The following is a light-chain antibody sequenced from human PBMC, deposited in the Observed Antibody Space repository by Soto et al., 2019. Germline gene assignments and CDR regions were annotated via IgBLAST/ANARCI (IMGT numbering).Light chain of an antibody. J-gene: IGKJ4*01. CDR3: QQYGSSPGT. CDR1: QSVSSSY. CDR2: NAF. V-gene: IGKV3-20*01. Sequence: IVRRPSTEDRFVSQGERATKYCMASQSVSSSYLAWYQQKPGQAPRLHIYNAFNRATGIPDRFSGSGSGTDFTLTIIGLEPEEFAVYYCQQYGSSPGTFGGGTKVDIK.